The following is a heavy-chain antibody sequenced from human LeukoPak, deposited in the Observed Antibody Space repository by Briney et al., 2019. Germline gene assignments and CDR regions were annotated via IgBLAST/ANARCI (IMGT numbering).Heavy chain of an antibody. Sequence: PSETLSLTCTVYGGSFSGYYWSWIRQPPGKGLEWIGEINHSGDTNYNPSLKSRVTISVDTSKNQFSLKLSSVTAADTAVYYCARRRQLWFGEFSSSSNWFDPWGQGTLVTVSS. D-gene: IGHD3-10*01. CDR1: GGSFSGYY. V-gene: IGHV4-34*01. CDR2: INHSGDT. J-gene: IGHJ5*02. CDR3: ARRRQLWFGEFSSSSNWFDP.